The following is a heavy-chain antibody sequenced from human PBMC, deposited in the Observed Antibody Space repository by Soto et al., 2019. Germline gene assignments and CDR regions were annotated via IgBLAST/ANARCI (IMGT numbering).Heavy chain of an antibody. CDR2: ISYDGSNK. D-gene: IGHD2-15*01. Sequence: GGSLRLSCAASGFTFSSYGMHWVRQAPGKGLEWVAVISYDGSNKYYADSVKGRFTISRDNSKNPLYLQMNSLRAEDTAVYYCAKDTQGYCSGGSCYRASDYWGQGTLVTVSS. V-gene: IGHV3-30*18. J-gene: IGHJ4*02. CDR1: GFTFSSYG. CDR3: AKDTQGYCSGGSCYRASDY.